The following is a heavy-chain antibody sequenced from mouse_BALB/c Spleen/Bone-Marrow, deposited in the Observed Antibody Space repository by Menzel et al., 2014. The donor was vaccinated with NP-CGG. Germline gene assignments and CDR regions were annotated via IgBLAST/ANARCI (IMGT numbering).Heavy chain of an antibody. CDR2: IAPGSGST. J-gene: IGHJ3*01. D-gene: IGHD2-2*01. CDR3: ARGGYGYLFAY. CDR1: GYTFTSYW. V-gene: IGHV1-9*01. Sequence: QVQLQQSGDDLVKPGASVKLSCKASGYTFTSYWINWIKQRPGQGLEWIGRIAPGSGSTYYNERFKGKATFTTDTSSNTAYMQLSSLTSEDSAVYYCARGGYGYLFAYWGQGTLVTVSA.